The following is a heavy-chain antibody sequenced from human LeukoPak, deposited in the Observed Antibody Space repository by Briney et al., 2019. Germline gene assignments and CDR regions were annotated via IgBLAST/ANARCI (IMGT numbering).Heavy chain of an antibody. D-gene: IGHD6-13*01. CDR1: GFTFCRYG. V-gene: IGHV3-30*02. CDR3: AKGGTSSSWYYFDY. J-gene: IGHJ4*02. Sequence: PGGSLRLSCAAPGFTFCRYGMRWVRQAPGKGLEWVAFIRYDGSNKYYADSVKGRFTISRDNSKNTLYLQMNSLRAEDTAVYYCAKGGTSSSWYYFDYWGQGTLVTVSS. CDR2: IRYDGSNK.